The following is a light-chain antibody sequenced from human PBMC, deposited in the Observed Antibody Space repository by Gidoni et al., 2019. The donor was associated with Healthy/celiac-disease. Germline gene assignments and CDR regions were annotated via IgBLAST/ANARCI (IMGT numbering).Light chain of an antibody. CDR3: QQYNSWLCT. J-gene: IGKJ4*02. V-gene: IGKV3-15*01. CDR1: QSVSSY. Sequence: EIVMTQPPATLSVSLGEGATPSCRGRQSVSSYLAWYQQKPGQAPRLLIYGASTRATGIPDRFSGSGSGTEFTLTISSLQSEDFAVYYCQQYNSWLCTFGEGTKVEIK. CDR2: GAS.